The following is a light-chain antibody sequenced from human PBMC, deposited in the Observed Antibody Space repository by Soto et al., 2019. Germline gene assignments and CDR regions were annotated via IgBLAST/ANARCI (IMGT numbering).Light chain of an antibody. J-gene: IGKJ1*01. V-gene: IGKV3-15*01. Sequence: EIVLTQSPGTLSVSPGERATLSCRASQSVSSKLAWYQQKPGQAPRLLFYGASTGATGIPARFSGSGSETEFTLSISSLQSEDSAVYYCQQYNNSPGTLGQGPKVDIK. CDR2: GAS. CDR1: QSVSSK. CDR3: QQYNNSPGT.